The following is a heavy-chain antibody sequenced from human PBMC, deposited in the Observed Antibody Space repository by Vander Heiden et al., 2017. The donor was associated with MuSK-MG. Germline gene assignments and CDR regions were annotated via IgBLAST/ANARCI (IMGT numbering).Heavy chain of an antibody. Sequence: QVQLQESGPGLVKPSETLSLTCTVSGGSISSYYWSWIRQPPGKGLEWIGYIYYSGSTNYNPSLKSRVTISVDTSKNQFSLKLSSVTAADTPVYYCARERAAYCSGGSCYYDRWGQGTLVTVSS. CDR2: IYYSGST. V-gene: IGHV4-59*01. CDR1: GGSISSYY. D-gene: IGHD2-15*01. CDR3: ARERAAYCSGGSCYYDR. J-gene: IGHJ5*02.